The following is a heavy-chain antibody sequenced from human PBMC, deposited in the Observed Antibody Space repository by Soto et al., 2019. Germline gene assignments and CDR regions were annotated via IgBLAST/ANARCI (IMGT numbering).Heavy chain of an antibody. Sequence: PGGSLRLSCAASGFIGSSYDMSWVRQAPGKGLEWVSTILVGGSIHYEDSVKGRFTISRDESKNTVYLQMHSLTAGDTAAYYCAEASAISGGAFDFCGNGTLVTVSS. V-gene: IGHV3-23*01. CDR1: GFIGSSYD. CDR2: ILVGGSI. D-gene: IGHD5-12*01. CDR3: AEASAISGGAFDF. J-gene: IGHJ4*01.